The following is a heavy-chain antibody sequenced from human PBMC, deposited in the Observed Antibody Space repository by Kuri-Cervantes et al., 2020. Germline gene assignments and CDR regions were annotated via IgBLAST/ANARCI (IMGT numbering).Heavy chain of an antibody. CDR2: IYWDDDK. Sequence: SGPTLVKPTPTLTLTCTFSGFSLNTRGVGVGWVRQPPGKAPEWLATIYWDDDKRYSPSLKSRLTITKDTSKDQVVLTMTNMDPVDTATYYCAHTLWLGELLKYFDYRGQGTLVTVSS. J-gene: IGHJ4*02. CDR1: GFSLNTRGVG. V-gene: IGHV2-5*02. CDR3: AHTLWLGELLKYFDY. D-gene: IGHD3-10*01.